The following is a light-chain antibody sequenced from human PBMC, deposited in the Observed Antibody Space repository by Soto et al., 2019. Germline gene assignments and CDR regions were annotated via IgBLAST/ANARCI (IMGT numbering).Light chain of an antibody. CDR2: GAS. Sequence: DIQLTQSPSFLSASVGDRVTITCRASQGISSYLAWYQQKPGKAPKLLIYGASTLQSGVPSRFSGSGSGTDCTLTISSLQPEDFATYYCLQLNSYPHTFGQGTNLEIK. J-gene: IGKJ2*01. CDR3: LQLNSYPHT. CDR1: QGISSY. V-gene: IGKV1-9*01.